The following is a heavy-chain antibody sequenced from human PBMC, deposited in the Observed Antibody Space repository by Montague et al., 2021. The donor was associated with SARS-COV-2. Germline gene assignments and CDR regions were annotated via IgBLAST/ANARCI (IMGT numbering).Heavy chain of an antibody. CDR1: GLTVNSNF. CDR2: IYAGGGT. Sequence: SLRLSCAASGLTVNSNFMTWVRQAPGKGLEWVSVIYAGGGTDHADSVKGRFTVSRDNSKNTLYLQMNSLRVDDTALYYCASGLGYGDYGDYWGQGTLVTVSS. D-gene: IGHD4-17*01. V-gene: IGHV3-53*01. CDR3: ASGLGYGDYGDY. J-gene: IGHJ4*02.